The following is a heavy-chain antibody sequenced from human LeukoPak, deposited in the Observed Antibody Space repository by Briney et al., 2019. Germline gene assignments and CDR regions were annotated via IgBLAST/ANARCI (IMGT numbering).Heavy chain of an antibody. CDR1: GFSLRTRGRC. J-gene: IGHJ6*03. CDR2: IDWDEDK. Sequence: SGPSLFQPTRPLTLTFTFSGFSLRTRGRCVSWIRQPPGKALEWLTLIDWDEDKYYNSSLKTRLTISKDTSKNQVVLTMTNMDPVDTATYYCARSQQGIAAAGTVPYYYYYMDVWGKGTTVTVSS. V-gene: IGHV2-70*01. CDR3: ARSQQGIAAAGTVPYYYYYMDV. D-gene: IGHD6-13*01.